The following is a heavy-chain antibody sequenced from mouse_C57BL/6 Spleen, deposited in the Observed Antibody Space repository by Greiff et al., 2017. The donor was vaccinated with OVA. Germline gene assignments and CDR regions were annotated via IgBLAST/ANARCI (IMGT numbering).Heavy chain of an antibody. CDR2: IDPSDSET. D-gene: IGHD2-3*01. CDR3: ARDSLYDGYYLFDY. Sequence: VQLQQPGAELVRPGSSVKLSCKASGYTFTSYWMHWVKQRPIQGLEWIGNIDPSDSETHYNQKFKDKATLTVDKSSSTAYMQLSSLTSEASAVYYCARDSLYDGYYLFDYWGQGTTLTVSS. CDR1: GYTFTSYW. V-gene: IGHV1-52*01. J-gene: IGHJ2*01.